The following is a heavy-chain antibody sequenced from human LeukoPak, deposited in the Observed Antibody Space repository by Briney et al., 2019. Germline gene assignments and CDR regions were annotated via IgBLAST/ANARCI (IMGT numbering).Heavy chain of an antibody. Sequence: GGSLRLSCTASGFTVSNNYMSWVRQAPGKGLECVSVIYSGGSTYHADSVKGRFIISRDNSKNTLNLQMNSLRGEDSAVYYCARDRYSYGYALDCWGQGTLVTVSS. CDR3: ARDRYSYGYALDC. CDR2: IYSGGST. D-gene: IGHD5-18*01. V-gene: IGHV3-66*02. J-gene: IGHJ4*02. CDR1: GFTVSNNY.